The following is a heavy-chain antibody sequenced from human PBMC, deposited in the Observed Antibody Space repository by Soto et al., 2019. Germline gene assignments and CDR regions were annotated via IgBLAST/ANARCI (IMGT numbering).Heavy chain of an antibody. CDR2: TWYDGSNK. CDR1: GFTFSSHG. V-gene: IGHV3-33*01. Sequence: QVQLVESGGGVVQPGTSLRLSCAASGFTFSSHGMHWVRQAPGKGLEWVAVTWYDGSNKYYGDCVKGRFTISRDNSRNTLYLQMNSLRVDDTAVYYCARDLAAGTTGLGDHWGRGTLVTVSS. J-gene: IGHJ4*02. D-gene: IGHD3-16*01. CDR3: ARDLAAGTTGLGDH.